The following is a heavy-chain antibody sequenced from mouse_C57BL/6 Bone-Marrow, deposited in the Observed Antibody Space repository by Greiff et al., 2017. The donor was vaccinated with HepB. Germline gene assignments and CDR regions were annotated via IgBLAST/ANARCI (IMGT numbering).Heavy chain of an antibody. J-gene: IGHJ4*01. D-gene: IGHD2-1*01. V-gene: IGHV5-6*01. CDR3: ARHGNYMYYAMDY. CDR2: ISSGGSYT. Sequence: EVKVVESGGDLVKPGGSLKLSCAASGFTFSSYGMSWVRQTPDKRLEWVATISSGGSYTYYPDSVKGRFTISRDNAKNTLYLQMGSLRSEDTAMYYCARHGNYMYYAMDYGGQGTAVTVSS. CDR1: GFTFSSYG.